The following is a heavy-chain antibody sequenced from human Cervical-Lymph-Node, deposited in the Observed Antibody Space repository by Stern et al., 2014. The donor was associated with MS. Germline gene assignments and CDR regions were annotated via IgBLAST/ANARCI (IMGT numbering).Heavy chain of an antibody. V-gene: IGHV1-69*09. CDR1: GGTFISSYA. D-gene: IGHD2-15*01. Sequence: QLVQSGAEVKKPGSSVNVSCKASGGTFISSYAITWMRQAPGQGLEWMGRIIPILGLPNYAQKFQCRVTITADTSTSTAYMELSSLRSEDTAVYYCARGVVTNRAAATLHNLFDPWGQGTLVTVSS. CDR3: ARGVVTNRAAATLHNLFDP. J-gene: IGHJ5*02. CDR2: IIPILGLP.